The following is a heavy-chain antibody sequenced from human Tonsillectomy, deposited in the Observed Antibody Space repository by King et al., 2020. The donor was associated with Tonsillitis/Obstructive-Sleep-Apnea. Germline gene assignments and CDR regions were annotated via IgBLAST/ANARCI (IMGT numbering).Heavy chain of an antibody. V-gene: IGHV4-59*08. Sequence: QLQESGPGLVKPSETLSLNCIVSGDSISSYYWSWIRQPPGKGLEWSGYIYDSGITNYNPSLESRIIISVDTSKNQFSLRLSSVTAAGTAVYFCGRQEFSPKGKYLLDVRGKGTTVTLSS. CDR1: GDSISSYY. CDR2: IYDSGIT. CDR3: GRQEFSPKGKYLLDV. J-gene: IGHJ6*04. D-gene: IGHD2/OR15-2a*01.